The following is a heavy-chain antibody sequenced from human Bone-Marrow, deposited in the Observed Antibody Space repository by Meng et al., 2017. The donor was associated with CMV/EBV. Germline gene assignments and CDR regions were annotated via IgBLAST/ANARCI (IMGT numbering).Heavy chain of an antibody. D-gene: IGHD3-10*01. J-gene: IGHJ4*02. CDR2: ISSSSSTI. CDR1: GFTFSSYS. V-gene: IGHV3-48*04. Sequence: GESLKISCAASGFTFSSYSMNWVRQAPGKGLEWVSYISSSSSTIYYADSVKGRFTVSRDNTKNSLFLQMNSLRAEDTAVYYCASRGGAEDIDYWGQGKLVNVSS. CDR3: ASRGGAEDIDY.